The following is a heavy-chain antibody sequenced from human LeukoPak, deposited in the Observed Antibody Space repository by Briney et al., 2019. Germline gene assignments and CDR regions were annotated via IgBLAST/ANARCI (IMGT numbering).Heavy chain of an antibody. D-gene: IGHD3-3*01. V-gene: IGHV3-30*02. J-gene: IGHJ4*02. CDR1: GFTFSGYG. CDR2: IQYDGSNK. CDR3: ATGADYDFWSGYYWYFDY. Sequence: GGSLRLSCAASGFTFSGYGMHWVRQAPGKGLQWVAFIQYDGSNKFYADSVKGRFTISRDNSKNTLWLQMNSLRAEDTAVYYCATGADYDFWSGYYWYFDYWGQGTLVTVSS.